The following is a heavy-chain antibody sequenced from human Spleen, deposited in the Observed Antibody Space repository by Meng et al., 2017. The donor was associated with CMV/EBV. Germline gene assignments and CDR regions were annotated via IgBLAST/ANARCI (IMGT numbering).Heavy chain of an antibody. CDR3: ARWGSSHLEAP. CDR2: IYHSGDT. V-gene: IGHV4-4*02. CDR1: GGTIRSTNW. Sequence: LTCAVSGGTIRSTNWWPWVRRPPGEGLEWIGGIYHSGDTNCNPSLKSRVTISVNTSKNQFSLKLNSVTAADTAVYYCARWGSSHLEAPWGRGTLVTVSS. J-gene: IGHJ5*02. D-gene: IGHD6-6*01.